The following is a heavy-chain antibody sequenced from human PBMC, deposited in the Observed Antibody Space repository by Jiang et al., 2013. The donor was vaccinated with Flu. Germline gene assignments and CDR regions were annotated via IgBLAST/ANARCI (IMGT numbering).Heavy chain of an antibody. Sequence: GSLRLSCAASGFTFSDHYMDWVRQAPGKGLEWVGRARNKANSYTKIYAASVEGRFTISRDESKNSLYLQMNSLKTEDTAVYYCARGASGGRGANYYGMDVWGQGTAVTVSS. D-gene: IGHD2-15*01. CDR3: ARGASGGRGANYYGMDV. CDR1: GFTFSDHY. V-gene: IGHV3-72*01. J-gene: IGHJ6*02. CDR2: ARNKANSYTK.